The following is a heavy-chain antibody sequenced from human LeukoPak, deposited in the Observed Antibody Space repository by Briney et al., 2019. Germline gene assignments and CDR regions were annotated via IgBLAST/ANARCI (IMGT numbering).Heavy chain of an antibody. D-gene: IGHD1-1*01. CDR2: NYYSGST. CDR3: ARGNWPPAFDI. Sequence: KPSETLSLTCTVSGGSLSAYYWTWIRQPPGKGLEWGGFNYYSGSTNYNSSLKSRVTISMDTSKNQFSRNVSSVTAADTAIYYCARGNWPPAFDIWGQGTLVTVSS. V-gene: IGHV4-59*01. CDR1: GGSLSAYY. J-gene: IGHJ3*02.